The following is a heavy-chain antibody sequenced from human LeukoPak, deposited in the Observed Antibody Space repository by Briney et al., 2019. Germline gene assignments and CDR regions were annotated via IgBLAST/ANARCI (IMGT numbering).Heavy chain of an antibody. CDR3: ARQPWYYYGSAPDY. CDR2: IYHSGST. D-gene: IGHD3-10*01. Sequence: PSETLSLTCAVSGYSISSGYYWGWIRQPPGKGPEWIGSIYHSGSTYYNPSLKSRVTISVDTSKNQFSLKLSSVTAADTAVYYCARQPWYYYGSAPDYWGQGTLVTVSS. V-gene: IGHV4-38-2*01. CDR1: GYSISSGYY. J-gene: IGHJ4*02.